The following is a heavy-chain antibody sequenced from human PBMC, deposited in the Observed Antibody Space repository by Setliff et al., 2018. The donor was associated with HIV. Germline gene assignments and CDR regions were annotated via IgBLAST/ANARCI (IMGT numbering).Heavy chain of an antibody. J-gene: IGHJ3*02. Sequence: SVKVSCKASGFTFTDSAVQWVRQTRGQRLEWIGWIVVGRGNTNYAQQFQGRVTITRDMSTSTAYMVLSSLRSEDTAVYYCVADPSISMVRGLILGSTFDIWGQGTMVTVSS. CDR3: VADPSISMVRGLILGSTFDI. CDR2: IVVGRGNT. V-gene: IGHV1-58*01. CDR1: GFTFTDSA. D-gene: IGHD3-10*01.